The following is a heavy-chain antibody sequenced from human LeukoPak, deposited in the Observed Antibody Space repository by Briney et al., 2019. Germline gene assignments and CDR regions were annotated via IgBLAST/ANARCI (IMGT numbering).Heavy chain of an antibody. CDR1: GLTFSSYG. J-gene: IGHJ4*02. V-gene: IGHV3-30*18. CDR3: AKDRGLGAWFGELGPFDY. D-gene: IGHD3-10*01. Sequence: GGSLRLSCAASGLTFSSYGMHWVRQAPGKGLEWVAVISYDGSNKYYADSVKGRFTISRDNSKNTLYLQMNSLRAEDTAVYYCAKDRGLGAWFGELGPFDYWGQGTLVTVSS. CDR2: ISYDGSNK.